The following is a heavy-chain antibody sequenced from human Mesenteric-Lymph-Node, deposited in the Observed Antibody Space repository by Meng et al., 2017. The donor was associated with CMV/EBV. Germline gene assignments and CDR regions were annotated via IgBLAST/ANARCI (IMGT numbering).Heavy chain of an antibody. J-gene: IGHJ3*02. CDR1: GFTFSSYG. Sequence: GESLKISCAASGFTFSSYGMRWVRQAPGKGLECVSDISGSGYNTYYADSVKGRFTISRDNSKNTLYLQMHSLRAEDTAVYYCATLESFSGSSSDAFDIWGQGTMVTVSS. V-gene: IGHV3-23*01. CDR3: ATLESFSGSSSDAFDI. CDR2: ISGSGYNT. D-gene: IGHD1-26*01.